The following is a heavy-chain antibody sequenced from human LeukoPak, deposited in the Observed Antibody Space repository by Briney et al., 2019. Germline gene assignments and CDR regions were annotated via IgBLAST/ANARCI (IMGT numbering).Heavy chain of an antibody. D-gene: IGHD1-26*01. J-gene: IGHJ2*01. CDR3: AREGGGSYPYWYFDL. Sequence: PGGSLRLSCAASGXTFSSYGMHWVRQAPGKGLEWVAVIWYDGSNKYYADSVKGRFTISRDNSKNTLYLQMNSLRAEDTAVYYCAREGGGSYPYWYFDLWGRGTLVTASS. CDR2: IWYDGSNK. V-gene: IGHV3-33*01. CDR1: GXTFSSYG.